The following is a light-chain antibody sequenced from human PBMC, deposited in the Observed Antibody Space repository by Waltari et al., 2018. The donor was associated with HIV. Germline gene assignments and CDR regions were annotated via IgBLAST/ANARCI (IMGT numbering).Light chain of an antibody. CDR1: QSVSTN. CDR2: GAS. V-gene: IGKV3-15*01. CDR3: QQYNNWPPNT. Sequence: VMTQSPATLSVSPGERATLSCRASQSVSTNLAWYQQKPGQAPRLLIYGASTRATGLPARFSGSGSGTGFTLTISSLQSEDFAVYYCQQYNNWPPNTFGQGTKLEIK. J-gene: IGKJ2*01.